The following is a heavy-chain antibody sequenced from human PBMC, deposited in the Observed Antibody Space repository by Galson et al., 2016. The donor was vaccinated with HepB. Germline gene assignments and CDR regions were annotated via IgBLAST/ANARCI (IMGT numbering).Heavy chain of an antibody. CDR1: TFAFDDYT. V-gene: IGHV3-43*01. J-gene: IGHJ4*02. CDR2: ISWDGDIT. D-gene: IGHD3-10*01. CDR3: AKDVHMLRGVIVH. Sequence: SLRLSCADSTFAFDDYTLHWVRPAPGKGLEWVSLISWDGDITYYADSVKGRFTISRDNSKKSLYLQMNSLRTEDTALYYCAKDVHMLRGVIVHWGQGTLVTVSS.